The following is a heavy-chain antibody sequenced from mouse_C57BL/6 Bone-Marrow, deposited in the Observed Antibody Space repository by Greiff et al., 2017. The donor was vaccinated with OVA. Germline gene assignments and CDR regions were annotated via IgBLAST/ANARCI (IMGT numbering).Heavy chain of an antibody. CDR2: ISSGGSYT. J-gene: IGHJ2*01. CDR1: GFTFSSYG. CDR3: ARHYYGSSDY. Sequence: DVHLVESGGDLVKPGGSLKLSCAASGFTFSSYGMSWVRQTPDKRLEWVATISSGGSYTYYPDSVKGRFTISRDNAKNTLYLQMSSLKSEDTAMYYCARHYYGSSDYWGQGTTLTVSS. D-gene: IGHD1-1*01. V-gene: IGHV5-6*01.